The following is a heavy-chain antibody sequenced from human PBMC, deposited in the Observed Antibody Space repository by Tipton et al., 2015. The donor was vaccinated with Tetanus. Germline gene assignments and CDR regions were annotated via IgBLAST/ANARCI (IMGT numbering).Heavy chain of an antibody. D-gene: IGHD3-22*01. Sequence: QLVQSGAEVKKPGASVKVSCKASGFIFIAYYMYWVRQAPGQGLEWMRWINPNDGDTTYAQNFQGRVTMTSASSISKIYLELSGLRSDDTSVYYCARDSGDYIYYGMGFWGQG. J-gene: IGHJ6*02. CDR2: INPNDGDT. V-gene: IGHV1-2*02. CDR1: GFIFIAYY. CDR3: ARDSGDYIYYGMGF.